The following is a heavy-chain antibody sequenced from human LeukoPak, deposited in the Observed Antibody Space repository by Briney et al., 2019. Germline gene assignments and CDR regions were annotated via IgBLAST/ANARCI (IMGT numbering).Heavy chain of an antibody. CDR2: VYSSGSA. CDR1: GGSISTYY. D-gene: IGHD2-21*01. J-gene: IGHJ5*02. V-gene: IGHV4-4*07. Sequence: SETLSLTCTVSGGSISTYYLSWIRQPPGKGLEWIGRVYSSGSANYNPSLKSRVTMSVDTSKNQFSLKLSSVTAADTAVYFCARVEVNNCFDPWGQGTLVTVSS. CDR3: ARVEVNNCFDP.